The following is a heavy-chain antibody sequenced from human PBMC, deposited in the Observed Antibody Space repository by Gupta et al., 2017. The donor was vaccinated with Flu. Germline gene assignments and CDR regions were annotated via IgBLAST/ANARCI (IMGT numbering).Heavy chain of an antibody. J-gene: IGHJ4*02. Sequence: FSSYAMSWVRQGPGKGLEWVSAICGSGGSTYYADAVKGRFTISRDNSKNTLYLQMNRLRDEDTAVYYCAKDSYDSSGYYGYGGQGTLVTVSS. CDR3: AKDSYDSSGYYGY. V-gene: IGHV3-23*01. D-gene: IGHD3-22*01. CDR2: ICGSGGST. CDR1: FSSYA.